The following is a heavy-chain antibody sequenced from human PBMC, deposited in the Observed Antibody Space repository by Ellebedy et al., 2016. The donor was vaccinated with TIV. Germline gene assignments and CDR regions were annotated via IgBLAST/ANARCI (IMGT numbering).Heavy chain of an antibody. CDR3: ASRRDGYNYYFDY. CDR1: GGTFSSYA. CDR2: IIPILGIA. Sequence: AASVKVSCKASGGTFSSYAISWVRQAPGQGLEWMGRIIPILGIANYAQKFQGRVTITADKSTSTAYMELSSLRSEDTAVYYCASRRDGYNYYFDYWGQGTLVTVSS. D-gene: IGHD5-24*01. J-gene: IGHJ4*02. V-gene: IGHV1-69*04.